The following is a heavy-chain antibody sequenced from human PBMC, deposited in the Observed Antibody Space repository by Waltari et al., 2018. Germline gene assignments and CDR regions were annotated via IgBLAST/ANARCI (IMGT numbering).Heavy chain of an antibody. V-gene: IGHV4-34*01. Sequence: QVQLQQWGAGLLKPSETLSLTCAVYGGSFRGYYWTWIRHPPGKGLEWIGEINHSGSTNYNPSLKSRVTISVDTSKNQFSLKLSSVTAADTAVYYCARGGTVVVPAAMRRWFDPWGQGTLVTVSS. CDR2: INHSGST. J-gene: IGHJ5*02. D-gene: IGHD2-2*01. CDR3: ARGGTVVVPAAMRRWFDP. CDR1: GGSFRGYY.